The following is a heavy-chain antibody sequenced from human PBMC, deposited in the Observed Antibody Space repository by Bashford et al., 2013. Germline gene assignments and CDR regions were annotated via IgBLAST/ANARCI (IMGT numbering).Heavy chain of an antibody. CDR2: ISYTGNT. CDR1: GGSVSTSTYY. Sequence: SETLSLTCSVSGGSVSTSTYYWAWIRQPPGKGLEWIGSISYTGNTYYNPSLKSRVSIFVDTSKNQFSLKVRSMTASDTAVYYCASEYYSGWSSTYYFDYWGQGTLVTVSS. V-gene: IGHV4-39*01. D-gene: IGHD6-19*01. CDR3: ASEYYSGWSSTYYFDY. J-gene: IGHJ4*02.